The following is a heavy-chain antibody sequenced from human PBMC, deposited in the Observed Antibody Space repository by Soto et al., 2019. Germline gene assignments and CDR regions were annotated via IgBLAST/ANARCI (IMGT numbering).Heavy chain of an antibody. V-gene: IGHV3-74*01. CDR2: INSDGSST. J-gene: IGHJ4*02. CDR1: GFTFSSYW. CDR3: AIRASYYDSSGYFDY. D-gene: IGHD3-22*01. Sequence: EVQLVESGGGLVQPGGSLRLSCAASGFTFSSYWMHWVRQAPGKGLVWVSRINSDGSSTSYADSVKGRFTISRDNAKNTLYLQMNCLRAEDTAVYYCAIRASYYDSSGYFDYWGQGTLVTVSS.